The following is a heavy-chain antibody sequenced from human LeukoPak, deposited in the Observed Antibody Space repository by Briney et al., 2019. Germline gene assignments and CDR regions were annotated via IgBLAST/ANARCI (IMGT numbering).Heavy chain of an antibody. CDR3: ARVGIAAGTYFFDY. D-gene: IGHD6-13*01. CDR1: GGSFSGYY. V-gene: IGHV4-34*01. J-gene: IGHJ4*02. CDR2: INHSGST. Sequence: SETLSLTCAVYGGSFSGYYWSWIRQPPGKGLEWIGEINHSGSTNYNPSLKSRVTISVDTSKNQFSLKLSSVTAADTAVYYCARVGIAAGTYFFDYWGQGTLVTVSS.